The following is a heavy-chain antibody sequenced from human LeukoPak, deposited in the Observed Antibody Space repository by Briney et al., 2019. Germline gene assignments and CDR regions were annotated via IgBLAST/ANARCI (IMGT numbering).Heavy chain of an antibody. CDR1: GFTFSSYA. CDR3: AKVQHIVVVTAMDY. D-gene: IGHD2-21*02. V-gene: IGHV3-23*01. CDR2: ISGIGGST. J-gene: IGHJ4*02. Sequence: PGGSLRLSCAASGFTFSSYAMSWVRQAPGKGLEWVSAISGIGGSTYYADSVKGRFTISRDNSKNTLYLQMNSLRAEDTAVYYCAKVQHIVVVTAMDYWGQGTLVTVSS.